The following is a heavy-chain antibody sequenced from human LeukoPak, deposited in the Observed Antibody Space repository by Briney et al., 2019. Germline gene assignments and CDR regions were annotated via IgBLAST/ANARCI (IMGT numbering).Heavy chain of an antibody. J-gene: IGHJ4*02. Sequence: ASVKVSCKASGYTFTGFYMHWVRQAPGQGLEWMGWINPNSGNTNYAQKLQGRVTMTTDTSTSTAYMELRSLRSDDTAVYYCALLYDSSDYWGQGTLVTVSS. V-gene: IGHV1-18*04. CDR2: INPNSGNT. D-gene: IGHD3-22*01. CDR3: ALLYDSSDY. CDR1: GYTFTGFY.